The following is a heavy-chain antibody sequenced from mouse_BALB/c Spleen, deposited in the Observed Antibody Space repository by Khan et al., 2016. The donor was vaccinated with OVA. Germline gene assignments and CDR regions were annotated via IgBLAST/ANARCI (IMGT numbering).Heavy chain of an antibody. V-gene: IGHV1-5*01. CDR2: IYPGNSDT. CDR3: TRNGFGNYESWDY. J-gene: IGHJ2*01. CDR1: GYTFTSYW. Sequence: EVELVESGTVLARPGASVKMSCKAPGYTFTSYWMHWVKQRPGQGLEWIGAIYPGNSDTNYNQKFKGKAKLTAVTSTSTAYLELNSLTNEDSAVYYSTRNGFGNYESWDYWGQGTTLTVSS. D-gene: IGHD2-1*01.